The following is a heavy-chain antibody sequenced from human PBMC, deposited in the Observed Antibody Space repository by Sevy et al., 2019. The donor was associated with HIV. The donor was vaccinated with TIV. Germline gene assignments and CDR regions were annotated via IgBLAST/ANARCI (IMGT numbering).Heavy chain of an antibody. D-gene: IGHD2-15*01. Sequence: ASVKVSCKASGGTFSSYAISWVRQAPGQGLEWMGGIIPIFGTANYAQKFQGRVTITADESTGTAYMELSSLRSEDTAVYYFARDSKYCSGGSCYSPHYYYGMDVWGQGTMVTVSS. CDR1: GGTFSSYA. CDR2: IIPIFGTA. V-gene: IGHV1-69*13. CDR3: ARDSKYCSGGSCYSPHYYYGMDV. J-gene: IGHJ6*02.